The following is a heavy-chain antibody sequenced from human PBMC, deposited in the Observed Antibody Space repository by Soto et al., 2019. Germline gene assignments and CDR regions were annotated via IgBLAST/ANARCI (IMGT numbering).Heavy chain of an antibody. D-gene: IGHD3-16*01. CDR3: ARDGDVNTGFGKDY. CDR2: IWHDGGNK. J-gene: IGHJ4*02. CDR1: GFTCISHG. Sequence: PGGPRRLSVAASGFTCISHGMHWVRQGPGKGLAWVAFIWHDGGNKFYAESVKGRFTISRDNSKNTLYLQMTSLSAEDTAMYYCARDGDVNTGFGKDYWGQGTLVTVS. V-gene: IGHV3-33*01.